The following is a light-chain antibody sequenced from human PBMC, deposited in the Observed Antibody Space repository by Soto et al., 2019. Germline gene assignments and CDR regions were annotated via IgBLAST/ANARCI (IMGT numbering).Light chain of an antibody. CDR2: DVT. Sequence: QSVLTQPASVSGSPGQSIAISCTGTSSDVGGYNSVSWYQQHPGKVPKIMIYDVTIRPSGVPDRFSGSKSGNTASLTISGLQAEDEADYYCSSYTSITALVFGTGTKLTVL. CDR3: SSYTSITALV. J-gene: IGLJ1*01. CDR1: SSDVGGYNS. V-gene: IGLV2-14*03.